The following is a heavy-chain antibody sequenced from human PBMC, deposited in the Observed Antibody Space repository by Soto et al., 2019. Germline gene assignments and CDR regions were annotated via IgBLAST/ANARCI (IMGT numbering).Heavy chain of an antibody. D-gene: IGHD1-26*01. CDR2: ISSSGSTI. V-gene: IGHV3-48*03. J-gene: IGHJ4*02. CDR3: ARQGESGSYSGFVFDS. Sequence: GESLKISCAASGFTFSSYEMNWVRQAPGKGLEWVSYISSSGSTIYYVDSVKGRFTISRDNARNSLYLQMNSLRAEDTAVYYCARQGESGSYSGFVFDSWGQGALVTVSS. CDR1: GFTFSSYE.